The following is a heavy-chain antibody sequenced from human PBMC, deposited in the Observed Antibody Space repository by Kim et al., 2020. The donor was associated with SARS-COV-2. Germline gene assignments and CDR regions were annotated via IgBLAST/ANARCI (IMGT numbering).Heavy chain of an antibody. V-gene: IGHV3-64*01. D-gene: IGHD6-13*01. CDR3: ARAPGLGGSSWYSDYGMDV. J-gene: IGHJ6*02. CDR2: ISSNGGST. Sequence: GGSLRLSCAASGFTFSSYAMHWVRQAPGKGLEYVSAISSNGGSTYYANSVKGRFTISRDNSKNTLYLQMGSLRAEDMAVYYCARAPGLGGSSWYSDYGMDVWGQGTTVTVSS. CDR1: GFTFSSYA.